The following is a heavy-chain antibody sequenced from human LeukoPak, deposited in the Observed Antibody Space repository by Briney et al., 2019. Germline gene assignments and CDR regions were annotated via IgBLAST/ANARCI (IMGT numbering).Heavy chain of an antibody. CDR3: ARFSLVGATPYYFDY. CDR2: IYPGDSDT. D-gene: IGHD1-26*01. J-gene: IGHJ4*02. Sequence: GESLKISCKGSGYSFTSYWIGWVRQMPGKGLEWMGIIYPGDSDTRYSPSFQGQVTISADKSISTAYLQWSSLKASDTAMYYCARFSLVGATPYYFDYWGQGTLVTASS. V-gene: IGHV5-51*01. CDR1: GYSFTSYW.